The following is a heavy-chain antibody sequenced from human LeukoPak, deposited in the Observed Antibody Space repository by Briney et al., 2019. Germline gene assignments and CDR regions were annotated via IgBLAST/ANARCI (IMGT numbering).Heavy chain of an antibody. CDR2: ISAYNGNT. D-gene: IGHD3-10*01. CDR3: ARAPMVRGVAHYNWFDP. V-gene: IGHV1-18*04. Sequence: ASVKVSCKASGYTFTSYGISWVRQAPGQGREWMGWISAYNGNTNYAQKLQGRVTMTTDTSASTAYMELRSLRSDDTAVYYCARAPMVRGVAHYNWFDPWGQGTLVTVSS. CDR1: GYTFTSYG. J-gene: IGHJ5*02.